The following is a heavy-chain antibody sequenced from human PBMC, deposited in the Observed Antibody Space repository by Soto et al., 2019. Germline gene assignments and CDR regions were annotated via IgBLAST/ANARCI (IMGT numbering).Heavy chain of an antibody. J-gene: IGHJ4*02. D-gene: IGHD2-15*01. CDR2: INPNSGGT. Sequence: XSVKVSCKASGYPFTGYYMHWVRQAPGQGLEWMGWINPNSGGTNYAQKFQGRVTMTRDTSISTAYMELSRLRSDDTAVYYCARGSIVVVVAAFLFDSWGQGTLVTVS. CDR3: ARGSIVVVVAAFLFDS. V-gene: IGHV1-2*02. CDR1: GYPFTGYY.